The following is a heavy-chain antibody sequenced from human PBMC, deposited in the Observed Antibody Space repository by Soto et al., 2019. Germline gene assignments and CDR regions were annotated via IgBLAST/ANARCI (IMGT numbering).Heavy chain of an antibody. V-gene: IGHV3-9*01. J-gene: IGHJ5*02. D-gene: IGHD3-9*01. CDR1: GFTFENIA. Sequence: EMQLVESGGGLVQPGRSLRLSCAVSGFTFENIALHWVRQAPGKGLEWVSGFNWNSGTIAYADSVKGRFTISRDNAKSSLYLHLNGLRPEDTAFYYCAKAPNLVTHWFDPWGQGTLVTVSS. CDR3: AKAPNLVTHWFDP. CDR2: FNWNSGTI.